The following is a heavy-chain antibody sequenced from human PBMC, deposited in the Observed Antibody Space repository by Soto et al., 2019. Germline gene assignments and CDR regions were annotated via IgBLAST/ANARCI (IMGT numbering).Heavy chain of an antibody. CDR3: AKLSQDAFDI. CDR2: ISSSGATI. Sequence: GGSLRLSCTASGFTFSSFNITWVRQAPGRGLEWVSYISSSGATIHYADSVKGRFTISRDNAKNSLYLQMNSLRAEDTALYYCAKLSQDAFDIWGQGTMVTVSS. CDR1: GFTFSSFN. V-gene: IGHV3-48*04. J-gene: IGHJ3*02.